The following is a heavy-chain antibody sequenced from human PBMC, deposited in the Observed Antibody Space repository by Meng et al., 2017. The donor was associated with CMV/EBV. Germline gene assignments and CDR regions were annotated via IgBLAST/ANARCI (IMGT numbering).Heavy chain of an antibody. CDR2: ISSSSSYI. CDR3: AREGDRITIFGVGPDGMDV. Sequence: GGSLRLSCAASGFTFSSYGMHWVRQAPGKGLEWVSSISSSSSYIYYADSVKGRFTISRDNAKNSLYLQMNSLRAEDTAVYYCAREGDRITIFGVGPDGMDVWGQGTTVTVSS. D-gene: IGHD3-3*01. V-gene: IGHV3-21*01. CDR1: GFTFSSYG. J-gene: IGHJ6*02.